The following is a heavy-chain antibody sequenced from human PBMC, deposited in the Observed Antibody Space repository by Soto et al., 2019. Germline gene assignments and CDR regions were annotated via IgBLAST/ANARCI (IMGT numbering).Heavy chain of an antibody. CDR1: GYTFTGYY. J-gene: IGHJ4*02. CDR2: INPNSGGT. Sequence: ASVKVSCKASGYTFTGYYMHWVRQAPGQGLEWMGWINPNSGGTNYAQKFQGWATMTRDTSISTAYMELSRLRSDDTAVYYCARGSIAAAGVFDYWGQGTLVTVSS. V-gene: IGHV1-2*04. CDR3: ARGSIAAAGVFDY. D-gene: IGHD6-13*01.